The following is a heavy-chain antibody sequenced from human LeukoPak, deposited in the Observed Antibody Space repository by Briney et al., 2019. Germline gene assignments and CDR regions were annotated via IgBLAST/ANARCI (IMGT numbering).Heavy chain of an antibody. V-gene: IGHV3-7*01. D-gene: IGHD3-16*01. CDR1: GFTFSSYW. CDR2: IKQDGSEK. CDR3: ARDRLGYDYVWGSYGY. J-gene: IGHJ4*02. Sequence: GGSLRLSCAASGFTFSSYWMSWVRQAPGKGREWVANIKQDGSEKYYVDSVKGRFTISRDNAKNSLYLQMNSLRAEDTAVYYCARDRLGYDYVWGSYGYWGQGTLVTVSS.